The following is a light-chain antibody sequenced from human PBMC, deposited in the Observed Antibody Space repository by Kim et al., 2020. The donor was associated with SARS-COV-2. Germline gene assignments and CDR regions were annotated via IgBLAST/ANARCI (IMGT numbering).Light chain of an antibody. CDR1: NIGSKS. CDR3: QVWDSSSDHVV. J-gene: IGLJ2*01. CDR2: YDN. V-gene: IGLV3-21*04. Sequence: SYELTQPPSVSVAPGKTARITCGGNNIGSKSVHWYQQKPGQAPVLVIYYDNDRPSGIPERFSGSISGNTATLTISRVEAGDEADYYCQVWDSSSDHVVFGGGTQLTVL.